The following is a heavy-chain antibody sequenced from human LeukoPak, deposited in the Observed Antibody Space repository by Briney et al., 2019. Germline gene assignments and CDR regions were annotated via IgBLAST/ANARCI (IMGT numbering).Heavy chain of an antibody. CDR1: GFSFSSSG. J-gene: IGHJ4*02. CDR2: IGSTGTDR. CDR3: ATETIGRYYDY. V-gene: IGHV3-21*01. Sequence: EGSLRLSCAASGFSFSSSGINWVRKAPGKGLEWVSSIGSTGTDRYYADSVKGRFTISRDNAKNSLYLQMHSLRAEDTAVYYCATETIGRYYDYWGQGTLLTVSS. D-gene: IGHD1-14*01.